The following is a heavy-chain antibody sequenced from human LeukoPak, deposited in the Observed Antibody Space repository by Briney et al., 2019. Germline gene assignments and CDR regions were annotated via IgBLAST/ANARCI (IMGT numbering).Heavy chain of an antibody. J-gene: IGHJ1*01. Sequence: GASVKVSCKASGGTSSSYAISWVRQAPGQGLEWMGGIIPIFGTANYAQKFQGRVTITTDESTSTAYMELSSLRSEDTAVYYCARLPVCSSTSCATPVEYFQHWGQGTLVTVSS. CDR3: ARLPVCSSTSCATPVEYFQH. V-gene: IGHV1-69*05. D-gene: IGHD2-2*01. CDR1: GGTSSSYA. CDR2: IIPIFGTA.